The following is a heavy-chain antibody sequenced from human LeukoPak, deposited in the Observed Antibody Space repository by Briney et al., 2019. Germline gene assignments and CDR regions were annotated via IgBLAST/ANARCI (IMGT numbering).Heavy chain of an antibody. CDR3: ARASYSYDINGVVPFDY. V-gene: IGHV4-61*02. J-gene: IGHJ4*02. CDR2: IYTSGST. D-gene: IGHD3-22*01. Sequence: PSETLSLTCTVSGNSISSGDNYWSWIRQPAGKGLEWIGRIYTSGSTYYNPSLKSRVTISGDTSKNQFSLRLSSVTAADTAVYYCARASYSYDINGVVPFDYWGQGTLVTVSS. CDR1: GNSISSGDNY.